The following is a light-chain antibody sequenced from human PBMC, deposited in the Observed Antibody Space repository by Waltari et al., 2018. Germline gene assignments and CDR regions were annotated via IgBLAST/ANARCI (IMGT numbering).Light chain of an antibody. Sequence: QSALTQPASVSGPPGQSITISCTGTSSDVGGYNYVSWYQQHPGKAPKLMIYEVSNRPSGVSNRFSGSKSGNTASLTISGLQAEDEADYYCSSYTSSSTPVVFGGGTKLTVL. CDR3: SSYTSSSTPVV. J-gene: IGLJ2*01. V-gene: IGLV2-14*01. CDR1: SSDVGGYNY. CDR2: EVS.